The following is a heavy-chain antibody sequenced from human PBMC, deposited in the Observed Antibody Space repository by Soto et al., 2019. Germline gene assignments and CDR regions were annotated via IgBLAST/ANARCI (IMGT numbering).Heavy chain of an antibody. D-gene: IGHD3-3*01. CDR1: GDSVSSNSAA. CDR2: TYYRSKWYN. V-gene: IGHV6-1*01. CDR3: ARVLRYDFWSGPNWFDP. J-gene: IGHJ5*02. Sequence: PSQTLSLTCAISGDSVSSNSAAWNWIRQSPSRGLEWLGRTYYRSKWYNDYAVSVKSRITINPDTSKNQFSLQLNSVTPEDTAVYYCARVLRYDFWSGPNWFDPWGQGTLVTVSS.